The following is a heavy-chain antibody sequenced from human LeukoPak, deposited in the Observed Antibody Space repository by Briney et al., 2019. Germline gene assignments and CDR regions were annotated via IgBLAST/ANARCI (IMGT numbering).Heavy chain of an antibody. Sequence: GGSLRLSCAASGFTFSSYGMHWVSQAPGKGLEWVAVISYDGSNKYYADSVKGRFTISGDNSKNTLYLQMNSLRAEDTAVYYCAKDSPAEYSSALDYWGQGTLVTVSS. V-gene: IGHV3-30*18. CDR1: GFTFSSYG. CDR3: AKDSPAEYSSALDY. D-gene: IGHD6-6*01. CDR2: ISYDGSNK. J-gene: IGHJ4*02.